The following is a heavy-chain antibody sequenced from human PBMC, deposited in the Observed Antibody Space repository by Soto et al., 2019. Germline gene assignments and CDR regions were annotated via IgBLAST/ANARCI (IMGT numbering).Heavy chain of an antibody. CDR2: IYYSGST. D-gene: IGHD6-25*01. CDR1: GGSISSYY. Sequence: ASETLSLTCTVSGGSISSYYWSWIRQPPGKGLEWIGYIYYSGSTNYNPSLKSRVTISVDTSKNQFSLKLSSVTAADTAVYYCAREGIAAGENWFDPWGQGTLVTVSS. J-gene: IGHJ5*02. CDR3: AREGIAAGENWFDP. V-gene: IGHV4-59*01.